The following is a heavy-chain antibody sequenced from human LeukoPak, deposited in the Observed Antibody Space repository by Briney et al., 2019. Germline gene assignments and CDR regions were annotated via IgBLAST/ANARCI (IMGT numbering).Heavy chain of an antibody. Sequence: ASVKVSCKASGYTFTGYYMHWVRQAPGQGLEWMGWINPNSGGTNYAQKLQGRVTMTTDTSTSTAYMELRSLRSDDTAVYYCARVITYYYGPGIDPWGQGTLVTVSS. CDR2: INPNSGGT. D-gene: IGHD3-10*01. CDR1: GYTFTGYY. J-gene: IGHJ5*02. V-gene: IGHV1-2*02. CDR3: ARVITYYYGPGIDP.